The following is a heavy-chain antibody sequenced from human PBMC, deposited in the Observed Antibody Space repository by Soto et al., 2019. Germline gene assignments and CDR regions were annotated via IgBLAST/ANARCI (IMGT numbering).Heavy chain of an antibody. CDR3: VRKDDFSAIDY. J-gene: IGHJ4*02. Sequence: GGSLRLSCAVSGFTFRNYDMSWVRQAPGKGLEWVSSISTSSSYIYYADSVKGRFTISRDNAKNSLYLQMNSLRAEDTAVYYCVRKDDFSAIDYWGQGTLVTVSS. D-gene: IGHD2-21*02. CDR1: GFTFRNYD. CDR2: ISTSSSYI. V-gene: IGHV3-21*01.